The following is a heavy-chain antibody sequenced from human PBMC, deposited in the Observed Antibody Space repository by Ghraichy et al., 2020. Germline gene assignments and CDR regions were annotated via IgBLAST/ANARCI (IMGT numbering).Heavy chain of an antibody. V-gene: IGHV4-59*01. D-gene: IGHD2-21*02. CDR2: IYYSGST. J-gene: IGHJ6*02. Sequence: SQTLSLTCTVSGGSISTYYWSWIRQPPGKGLEWIGYIYYSGSTNYNPSLKSRVTISVDTSKNQFSLKLSSVTAADTAVYYCARGSGYDVSLGVVTAPWAYYGMDVWGQGTTVTVSS. CDR3: ARGSGYDVSLGVVTAPWAYYGMDV. CDR1: GGSISTYY.